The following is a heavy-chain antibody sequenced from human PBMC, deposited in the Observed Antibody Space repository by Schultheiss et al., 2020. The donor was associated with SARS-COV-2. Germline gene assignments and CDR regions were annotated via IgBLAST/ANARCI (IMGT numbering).Heavy chain of an antibody. CDR3: ARDSDNWNYADY. D-gene: IGHD1-7*01. J-gene: IGHJ4*01. Sequence: GGSLRLSCAAAGFTVSFAEMNWVRQAPGKGLEWVSYISSSGSTIYYADSVRGRFTISRDNAKNSLHLQMNGLRAEDTAVYYCARDSDNWNYADYWGQGTLVTVSS. CDR1: GFTVSFAE. V-gene: IGHV3-48*03. CDR2: ISSSGSTI.